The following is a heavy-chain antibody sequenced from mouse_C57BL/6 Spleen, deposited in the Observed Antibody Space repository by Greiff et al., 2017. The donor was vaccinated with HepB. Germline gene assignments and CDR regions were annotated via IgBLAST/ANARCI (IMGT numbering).Heavy chain of an antibody. J-gene: IGHJ2*01. CDR3: ARPGNGNYGFDY. Sequence: VKLQQSGAELARPGASVKMSCKASGYTFTSYTMHWVKQRPGQGLEWIGYINPSSGYTKYNQKFKDKATLTADKSSSTAYMQLSSLTSEDSAVYYCARPGNGNYGFDYWGQGTTLTVSS. CDR1: GYTFTSYT. CDR2: INPSSGYT. D-gene: IGHD2-1*01. V-gene: IGHV1-4*01.